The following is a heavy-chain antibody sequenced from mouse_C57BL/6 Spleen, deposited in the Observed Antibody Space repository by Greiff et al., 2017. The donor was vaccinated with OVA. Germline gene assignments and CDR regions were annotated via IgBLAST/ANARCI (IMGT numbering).Heavy chain of an antibody. CDR1: GYTFTSYW. V-gene: IGHV1-59*01. J-gene: IGHJ2*01. D-gene: IGHD1-1*01. CDR3: ASSLYYGSSRDFDY. CDR2: IDPSDSYT. Sequence: QVQLQQPGAELVRPGTSVKLSCKASGYTFTSYWMHWVKQRPGQGLEWIGVIDPSDSYTNYNQKFKGKATLTVDTSSSTAYMQLSSLTSEDSAVYYCASSLYYGSSRDFDYWGQGTTLTVSS.